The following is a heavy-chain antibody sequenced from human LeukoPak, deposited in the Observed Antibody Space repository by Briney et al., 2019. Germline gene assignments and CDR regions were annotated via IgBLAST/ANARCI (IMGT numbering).Heavy chain of an antibody. CDR3: AREPYSSSSVNWFDP. V-gene: IGHV3-11*04. Sequence: GSLRLSCAASGFTFGDYYMSWIRQAPGKGLEWVSYISSSGSTIYYADSVKGRFTISRDNAKNSLYLQMNSLRAEDTAVYYCAREPYSSSSVNWFDPWGQGTLVTVSS. CDR2: ISSSGSTI. D-gene: IGHD6-6*01. J-gene: IGHJ5*02. CDR1: GFTFGDYY.